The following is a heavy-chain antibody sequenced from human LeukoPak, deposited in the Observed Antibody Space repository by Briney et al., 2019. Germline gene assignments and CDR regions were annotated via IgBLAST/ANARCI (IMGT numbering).Heavy chain of an antibody. CDR1: GYTFTSYG. J-gene: IGHJ4*02. CDR2: ISAYNGNT. Sequence: ASVKVSCKASGYTFTSYGFSWVRQAPGQGLEWMGWISAYNGNTNYAQKLQGRVTMTTDTSTITAYMELRSLRSDDTAVYYCARARRGVEMATIFDYWGQGTLVTVSS. D-gene: IGHD5-24*01. CDR3: ARARRGVEMATIFDY. V-gene: IGHV1-18*01.